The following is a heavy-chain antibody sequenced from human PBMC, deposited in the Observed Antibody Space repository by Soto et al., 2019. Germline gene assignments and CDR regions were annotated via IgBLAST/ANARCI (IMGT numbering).Heavy chain of an antibody. V-gene: IGHV3-23*01. CDR2: IIGSGGST. CDR3: AKDLGVVATIEYDAFDI. CDR1: GFTFSSYA. D-gene: IGHD5-12*01. Sequence: GGSLRLSCAASGFTFSSYAMSWVRQAPGKGLEWVSAIIGSGGSTYYANSVKGRFTISRDNSKNTRYLQMNSLRAEDTAVYYCAKDLGVVATIEYDAFDIWGQGTMVTVSS. J-gene: IGHJ3*02.